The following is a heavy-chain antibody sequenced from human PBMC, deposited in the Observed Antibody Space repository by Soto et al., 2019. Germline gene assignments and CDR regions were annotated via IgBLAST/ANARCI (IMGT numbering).Heavy chain of an antibody. CDR2: IYYSGST. V-gene: IGHV4-59*01. CDR1: GASITSSY. J-gene: IGHJ4*02. D-gene: IGHD7-27*01. Sequence: QVQLQESGPGQVKPSETLSLTCTVSGASITSSYWSWVRQTPGKGLEWIGSIYYSGSTNYNPSLKSRVTISVDTSNKQFSLRLSSVTAADTAVYYCARGRLGILEYWGQGTLVTVSS. CDR3: ARGRLGILEY.